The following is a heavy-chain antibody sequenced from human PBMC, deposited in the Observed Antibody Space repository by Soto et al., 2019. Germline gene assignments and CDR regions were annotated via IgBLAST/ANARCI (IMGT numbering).Heavy chain of an antibody. D-gene: IGHD6-19*01. Sequence: ASVKVSCKASGYTFTGYYMHWVRQAPGQGLEWMGWINPNSGGTNYAQKFQGWVTMTRDTSISTAYMELSRLGSDDTAVYYCARGSSGWFYYYYYGMYVWGQGTTVTVSS. J-gene: IGHJ6*02. CDR1: GYTFTGYY. V-gene: IGHV1-2*04. CDR2: INPNSGGT. CDR3: ARGSSGWFYYYYYGMYV.